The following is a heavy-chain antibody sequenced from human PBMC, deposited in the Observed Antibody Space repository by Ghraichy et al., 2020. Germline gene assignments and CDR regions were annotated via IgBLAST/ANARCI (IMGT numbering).Heavy chain of an antibody. CDR1: GFTFSSYS. Sequence: GGSLRLSCAASGFTFSSYSMNWVRQAPGKGLEWVSYISSSSSTIYYADSVKGRFTISRDNAKNSLYLQMNSLRAEDTAVYYCARDSSGWYPPMNYGMDVWGQGTTVTVSS. J-gene: IGHJ6*02. V-gene: IGHV3-48*01. CDR3: ARDSSGWYPPMNYGMDV. D-gene: IGHD6-19*01. CDR2: ISSSSSTI.